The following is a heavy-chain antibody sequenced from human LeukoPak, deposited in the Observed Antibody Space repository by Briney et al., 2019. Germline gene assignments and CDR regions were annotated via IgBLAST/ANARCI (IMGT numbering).Heavy chain of an antibody. CDR1: GGSISSYY. CDR3: ARQSGFWSGYSDY. CDR2: IYHSGST. V-gene: IGHV4-59*08. Sequence: PSETLSLTCTVSGGSISSYYWSWIRQPPGKGLEWIGNIYHSGSTNYNPSLKSRATISVDTSKNQFSLKLSSVTAADTAVYYCARQSGFWSGYSDYWGQGTLVTVSS. J-gene: IGHJ4*02. D-gene: IGHD3-3*01.